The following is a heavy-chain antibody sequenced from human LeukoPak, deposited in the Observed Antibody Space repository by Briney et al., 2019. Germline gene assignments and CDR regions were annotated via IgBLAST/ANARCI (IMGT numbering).Heavy chain of an antibody. D-gene: IGHD1-26*01. V-gene: IGHV3-23*01. CDR2: ISGSGGGT. Sequence: GGSLRLSCAASGFTFSSYAMSWVRQAPGKGLEWVSAISGSGGGTYYADSVKGRFTISRDNSKNTLYLQMNSLRGEDTAVYYCARDQTGTYNVDSWGQGTLVTVSS. CDR1: GFTFSSYA. CDR3: ARDQTGTYNVDS. J-gene: IGHJ4*02.